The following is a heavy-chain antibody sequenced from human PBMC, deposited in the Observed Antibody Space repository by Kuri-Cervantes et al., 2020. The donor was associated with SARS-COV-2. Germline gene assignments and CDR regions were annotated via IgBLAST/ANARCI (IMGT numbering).Heavy chain of an antibody. Sequence: ASVKVSCKASGGTFSSYAISWVRQAPGQGLEWMGGIIPIFGTANYAQKFQGRVTITTDESTSTAYMELSSLRSEDTAVYYCARGPTKEFGQLGPWGQGTLVTVSS. CDR3: ARGPTKEFGQLGP. D-gene: IGHD6-6*01. J-gene: IGHJ4*02. V-gene: IGHV1-69*05. CDR1: GGTFSSYA. CDR2: IIPIFGTA.